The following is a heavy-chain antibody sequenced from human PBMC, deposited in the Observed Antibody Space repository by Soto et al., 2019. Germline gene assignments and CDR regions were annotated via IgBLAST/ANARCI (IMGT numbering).Heavy chain of an antibody. CDR2: VIPILAST. D-gene: IGHD3-3*01. J-gene: IGHJ4*02. V-gene: IGHV1-69*13. CDR1: GGTFSGYG. Sequence: SVKVSCKASGGTFSGYGISWVRQAPGQGLEWMGGVIPILASTYYAQDFQGRVTITADESTSTVYMELRRLRSDDTAVYYCARGDGLFGVVAFAYWGQGTRVTVSS. CDR3: ARGDGLFGVVAFAY.